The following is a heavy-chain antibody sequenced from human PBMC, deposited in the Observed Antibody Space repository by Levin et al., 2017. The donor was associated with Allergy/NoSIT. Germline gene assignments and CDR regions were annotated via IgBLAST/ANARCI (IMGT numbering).Heavy chain of an antibody. J-gene: IGHJ4*02. CDR2: ISRTGRHI. D-gene: IGHD5-24*01. V-gene: IGHV3-21*01. Sequence: GESLKISCEGSGFSFSDYTMNWVRQTPGKGLEWLSSISRTGRHIYYADSVKGRFTISRDNAKNSLFLQMNSLRAEDSAMYYCARDWEMAIIPHFDYWGQGTLVTVSS. CDR1: GFSFSDYT. CDR3: ARDWEMAIIPHFDY.